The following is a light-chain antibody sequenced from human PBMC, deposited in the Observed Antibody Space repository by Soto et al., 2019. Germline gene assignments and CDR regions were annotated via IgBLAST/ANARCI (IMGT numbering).Light chain of an antibody. CDR2: GAS. Sequence: VMTQSPSTLSVSQGERATLSCRASQSVRDNLAWYQQKPGQAPRLLIYGASIKATGTPARFSGSGSGTEFSLTISSLQSEDSVVYYCQQYDNWPLTFGGRTKA. CDR1: QSVRDN. V-gene: IGKV3D-15*01. J-gene: IGKJ4*01. CDR3: QQYDNWPLT.